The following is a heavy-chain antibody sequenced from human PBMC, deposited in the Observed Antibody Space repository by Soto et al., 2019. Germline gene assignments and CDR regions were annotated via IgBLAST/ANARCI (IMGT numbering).Heavy chain of an antibody. J-gene: IGHJ6*02. CDR1: GFTFSSYA. CDR3: ARDSTEAYYYGSGSRYYYYYGMDV. CDR2: ISSDGSNK. Sequence: PWGSLRLSCAASGFTFSSYAMHWVRQAPGKGLEWVAVISSDGSNKYYADSVKGRFTISRDTSKNTLYLQMNSLRAEDTAVYYCARDSTEAYYYGSGSRYYYYYGMDVWGQGTTVTVSS. V-gene: IGHV3-30-3*01. D-gene: IGHD3-10*01.